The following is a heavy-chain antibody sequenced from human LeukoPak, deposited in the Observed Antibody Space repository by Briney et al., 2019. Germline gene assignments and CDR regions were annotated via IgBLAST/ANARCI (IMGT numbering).Heavy chain of an antibody. CDR2: LTGGSDNS. Sequence: GGSLRLSCTASGFNFSNYAMSWVRQAPGKGLEWVSSLTGGSDNSEHADSVKGRFSISRDNSKNTLYLQMNSLTAEDTAVYYCVRGWQQLGSWGRGTLVTVSS. J-gene: IGHJ5*02. CDR3: VRGWQQLGS. D-gene: IGHD1-1*01. V-gene: IGHV3-23*01. CDR1: GFNFSNYA.